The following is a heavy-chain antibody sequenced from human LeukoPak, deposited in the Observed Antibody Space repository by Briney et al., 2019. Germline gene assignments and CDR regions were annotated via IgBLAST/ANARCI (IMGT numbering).Heavy chain of an antibody. V-gene: IGHV3-33*01. J-gene: IGHJ3*02. CDR1: GFTFSSYG. Sequence: GSLRLSCAASGFTFSSYGMHWVRQAPGKGLEWVAVIWYDGSNKYYADSVKGRFTISRDNSKNTLYLQMNSLRAEDTAVYYCARAGGTARGNAFDIWGQGTMVTVSS. CDR2: IWYDGSNK. D-gene: IGHD5-18*01. CDR3: ARAGGTARGNAFDI.